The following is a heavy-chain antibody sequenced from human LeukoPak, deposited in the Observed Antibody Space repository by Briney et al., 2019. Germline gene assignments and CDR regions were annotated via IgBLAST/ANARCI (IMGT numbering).Heavy chain of an antibody. Sequence: PGGSLRLSCAASGFTFSSYGMSWVRQAPGKGLEWVSAISGSGGSTYYADSVKGRFTISRDNSKNTLYLQMNSLRAEDTAVYYCASDEELPPNYWGQGTLVTVSS. V-gene: IGHV3-23*01. D-gene: IGHD1-26*01. J-gene: IGHJ4*02. CDR1: GFTFSSYG. CDR3: ASDEELPPNY. CDR2: ISGSGGST.